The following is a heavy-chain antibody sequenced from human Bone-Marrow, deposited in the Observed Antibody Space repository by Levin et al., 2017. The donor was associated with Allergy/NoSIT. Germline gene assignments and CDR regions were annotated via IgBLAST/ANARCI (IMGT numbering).Heavy chain of an antibody. Sequence: ASETLSLTCTVSGVSINSYFWSWIRQPPGKGLELIGYMYYSGSTKYNPSLKSRVTISGDTSKNQFSLKLSSVTAADTAVYYCARCGVRAHSLYYFYYMDVWGRGTTVTVSS. J-gene: IGHJ6*03. CDR2: MYYSGST. CDR1: GVSINSYF. V-gene: IGHV4-59*01. D-gene: IGHD3-10*01. CDR3: ARCGVRAHSLYYFYYMDV.